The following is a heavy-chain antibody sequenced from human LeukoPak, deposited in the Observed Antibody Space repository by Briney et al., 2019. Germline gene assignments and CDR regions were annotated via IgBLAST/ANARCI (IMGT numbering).Heavy chain of an antibody. CDR2: ISGSGGST. J-gene: IGHJ4*02. D-gene: IGHD1-26*01. CDR1: GFTFSSYS. CDR3: AKDRGALIVGALILPY. Sequence: PGGSLRLSCAASGFTFSSYSMNWVRQAPGKGLEWVSAISGSGGSTYYADSVKGRFTISRDNSKNTLYLQMNSLRAEDTAVYYCAKDRGALIVGALILPYWGQGTLVTVSS. V-gene: IGHV3-23*01.